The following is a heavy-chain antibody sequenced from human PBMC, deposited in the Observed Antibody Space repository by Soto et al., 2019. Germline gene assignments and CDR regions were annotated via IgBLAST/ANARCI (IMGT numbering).Heavy chain of an antibody. V-gene: IGHV1-24*01. Sequence: ASVKVSWKVSGYTLTELSMHWVRQAPGKGLEWMGGFDPEDGETIYAQKFQGRVTMTEDTSTDTAYMELSSLRSEDTAVYYCATDGRGSSHYGMAVWGQGTTVTVSS. J-gene: IGHJ6*02. CDR1: GYTLTELS. CDR3: ATDGRGSSHYGMAV. CDR2: FDPEDGET. D-gene: IGHD2-2*01.